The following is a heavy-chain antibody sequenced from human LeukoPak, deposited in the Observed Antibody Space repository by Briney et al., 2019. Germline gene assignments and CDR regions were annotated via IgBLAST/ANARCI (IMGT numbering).Heavy chain of an antibody. Sequence: GGSLRLSCAASGFTFDDYGMSWVRQAPGKGLEWVSGINWNGGSTGYADSVKGRFTISRDNAKNSLYLQMNSLRAEDTALYYCARDSGAVAASYYFDYWGQGTLVTVSS. J-gene: IGHJ4*02. CDR2: INWNGGST. D-gene: IGHD6-19*01. CDR1: GFTFDDYG. CDR3: ARDSGAVAASYYFDY. V-gene: IGHV3-20*04.